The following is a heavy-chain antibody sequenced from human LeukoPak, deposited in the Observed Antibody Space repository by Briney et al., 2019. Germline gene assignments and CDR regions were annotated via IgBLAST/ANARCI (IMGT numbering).Heavy chain of an antibody. CDR2: IKSKTDGGTT. V-gene: IGHV3-15*01. CDR1: GFTFSSSW. CDR3: TTYGDWKSYFDY. Sequence: GSLRLSCAVSGFTFSSSWMSWVRQAPGKGLEWVGRIKSKTDGGTTDYAAPVKGRFTISRDDSKNTLFLQMNSLKTEDTAVYYCTTYGDWKSYFDYWGQGTLVTVSS. J-gene: IGHJ4*02. D-gene: IGHD4-17*01.